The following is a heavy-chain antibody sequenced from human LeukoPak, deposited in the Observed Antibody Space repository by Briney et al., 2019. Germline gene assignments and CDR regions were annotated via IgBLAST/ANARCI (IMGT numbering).Heavy chain of an antibody. Sequence: GGSVRLSCAASGFTFSTCAMSWVRQAPGKGLEWVSAISGTGNSPYYGDSVKGRFTISRDNSKNTLYLQMNSLRAEDTAVYYCAKIVAISGRPREGFDYWGQGTLVTVSS. CDR2: ISGTGNSP. J-gene: IGHJ4*02. V-gene: IGHV3-23*01. D-gene: IGHD1-26*01. CDR1: GFTFSTCA. CDR3: AKIVAISGRPREGFDY.